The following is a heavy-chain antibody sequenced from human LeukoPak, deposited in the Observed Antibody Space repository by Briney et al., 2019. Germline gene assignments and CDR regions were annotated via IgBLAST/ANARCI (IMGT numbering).Heavy chain of an antibody. CDR2: ISAYNGNT. J-gene: IGHJ4*02. CDR3: ARVIGYCSGGSCYPQNFDY. Sequence: ASVKVSCKASGYTFSNYNVHWVRQAPGQGLEWMGWISAYNGNTNYAQKLQGRVTMTTDTSTSTAYMELRSLRSDDTAVYYCARVIGYCSGGSCYPQNFDYWGQGTLVTVSS. V-gene: IGHV1-18*04. CDR1: GYTFSNYN. D-gene: IGHD2-15*01.